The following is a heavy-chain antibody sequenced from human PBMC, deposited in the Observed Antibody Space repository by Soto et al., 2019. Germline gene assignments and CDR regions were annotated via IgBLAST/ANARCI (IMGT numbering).Heavy chain of an antibody. Sequence: GGSLRLSCVGSGFTFSNYSINWVRQAPGKGLEWASSISSRSDIYYADSVKGRFTISRDNAKNSMSLQMNSLRAEDTAVYYCAREYTAWPLAYGLDVWGQGTTVTVSS. CDR2: ISSRSDI. CDR3: AREYTAWPLAYGLDV. D-gene: IGHD2-2*02. V-gene: IGHV3-21*01. J-gene: IGHJ6*02. CDR1: GFTFSNYS.